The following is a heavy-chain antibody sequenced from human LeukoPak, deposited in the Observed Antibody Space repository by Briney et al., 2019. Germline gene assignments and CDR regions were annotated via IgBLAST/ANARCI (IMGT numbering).Heavy chain of an antibody. Sequence: KPSETLSLTCSVSGASIRTYFWSWIRQPPGKGLEWIGYIYHSGNANYNPSLTSRVSMSVDTSNNQFSLKLSSVTAADTAVYYCARVHSGRDGDYWGQGTLVTVSS. CDR3: ARVHSGRDGDY. CDR2: IYHSGNA. V-gene: IGHV4-59*12. D-gene: IGHD1-26*01. CDR1: GASIRTYF. J-gene: IGHJ4*02.